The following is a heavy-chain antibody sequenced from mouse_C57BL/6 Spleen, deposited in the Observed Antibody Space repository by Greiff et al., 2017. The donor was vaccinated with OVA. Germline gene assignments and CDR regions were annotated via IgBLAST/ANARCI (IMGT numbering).Heavy chain of an antibody. Sequence: QVQLKESGAELVRPGASVTLSCKASGYTFTDYEMHWVKQTPVHGLEWIGAIDPETGGTAYNQKFKGKAILTADKSSSTAYMELRSLTSEDSAVYYGTRGGYYGSSPYYFDYWGQGTTLTVSS. CDR1: GYTFTDYE. V-gene: IGHV1-15*01. CDR3: TRGGYYGSSPYYFDY. J-gene: IGHJ2*01. D-gene: IGHD1-1*01. CDR2: IDPETGGT.